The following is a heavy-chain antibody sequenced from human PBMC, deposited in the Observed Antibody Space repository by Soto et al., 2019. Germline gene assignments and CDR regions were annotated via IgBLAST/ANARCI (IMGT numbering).Heavy chain of an antibody. CDR3: AREENCSDGICYSEYFQR. D-gene: IGHD2-15*01. CDR1: GYIFTAYS. Sequence: QVQLEQSGAEVKKPGASVKVSCKASGYIFTAYSMHWVRRAPGQGLQWNGVVNPSGGSTNYAQKFQGRITMTRDTSRNTFYMDLRSLTSEDTAVYYCAREENCSDGICYSEYFQRWGQGTLVTVSS. CDR2: VNPSGGST. V-gene: IGHV1-46*01. J-gene: IGHJ1*01.